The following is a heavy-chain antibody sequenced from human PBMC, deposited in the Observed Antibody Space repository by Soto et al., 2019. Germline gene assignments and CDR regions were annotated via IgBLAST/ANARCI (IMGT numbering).Heavy chain of an antibody. CDR3: AREGGLEYCSSTSCYHPYYYYYYMDV. CDR1: GFTFSSYG. CDR2: IWYDGSNK. J-gene: IGHJ6*03. V-gene: IGHV3-33*01. Sequence: GGSLRLSCAASGFTFSSYGMHWVRQAPVKGLEWVAVIWYDGSNKYYADSVKGRFTISRDNSKNTLYLQMNSLRAEDTAVYYCAREGGLEYCSSTSCYHPYYYYYYMDVWGKGTTVTVSS. D-gene: IGHD2-2*01.